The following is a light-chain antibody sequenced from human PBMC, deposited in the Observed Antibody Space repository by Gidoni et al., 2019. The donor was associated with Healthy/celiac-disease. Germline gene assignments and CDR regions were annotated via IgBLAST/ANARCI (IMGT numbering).Light chain of an antibody. Sequence: DVEMTQSPSSVSASVGDRVPITCRASQGISSWLAGYQQHPGKAPKLLIYASSSLQSGVPSRFSCSASGPAFTLTLSSLQPEDFATYYCQPANSFPYTFGQGTQLEIK. V-gene: IGKV1-12*01. CDR2: ASS. CDR1: QGISSW. J-gene: IGKJ2*01. CDR3: QPANSFPYT.